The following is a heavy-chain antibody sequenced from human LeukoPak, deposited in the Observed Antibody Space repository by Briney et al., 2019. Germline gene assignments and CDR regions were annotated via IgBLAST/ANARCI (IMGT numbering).Heavy chain of an antibody. V-gene: IGHV3-9*01. Sequence: PGGSLRLSCAASGFTFDDYAMHWVRQAPGKGLEWVSGISWNSGSIGYADSVKGRFTISRDNAKNSLYLQMNSLRAEDTALYYCAKEGREWGRYYFDYWGQGTLVTVSS. CDR2: ISWNSGSI. D-gene: IGHD1-26*01. CDR3: AKEGREWGRYYFDY. J-gene: IGHJ4*02. CDR1: GFTFDDYA.